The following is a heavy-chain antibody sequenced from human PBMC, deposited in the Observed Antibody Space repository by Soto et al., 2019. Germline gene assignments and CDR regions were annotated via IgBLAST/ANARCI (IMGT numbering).Heavy chain of an antibody. V-gene: IGHV3-13*01. D-gene: IGHD2-15*01. CDR1: GFTFSSYD. Sequence: GGSLRLSCAASGFTFSSYDMHWVRQATGKGLEWVSAIGTAGDTYYPGSVKGRLTISRENAKNSLYLQMNSLRAGDTAVYYCARGKGYCSGGSCYSFRFIDYWGQGTLVTVSS. CDR2: IGTAGDT. CDR3: ARGKGYCSGGSCYSFRFIDY. J-gene: IGHJ4*02.